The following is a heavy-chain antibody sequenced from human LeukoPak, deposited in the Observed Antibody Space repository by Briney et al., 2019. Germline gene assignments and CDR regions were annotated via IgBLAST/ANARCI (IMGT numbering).Heavy chain of an antibody. Sequence: PSETLSLTCTVSGFSISSGYYWGWFRQPPGKGLEWIGSIYHSGSTYYNLSFKSRVTISLNTSKNYFSLKLNSVTAADTAVYYGARGGTTGTTSYFDPWGQGTLVTVSS. D-gene: IGHD1-1*01. CDR2: IYHSGST. CDR1: GFSISSGYY. J-gene: IGHJ5*02. CDR3: ARGGTTGTTSYFDP. V-gene: IGHV4-38-2*02.